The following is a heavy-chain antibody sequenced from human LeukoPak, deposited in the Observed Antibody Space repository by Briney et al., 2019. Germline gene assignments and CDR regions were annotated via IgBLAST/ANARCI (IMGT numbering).Heavy chain of an antibody. CDR3: ARDTVVVVSATSLFDY. J-gene: IGHJ4*02. V-gene: IGHV3-7*03. D-gene: IGHD2-15*01. CDR2: IKQDGSEK. CDR1: GFTFSSYG. Sequence: GGSERLFCAASGFTFSSYGMHWVRQAPGKGLEWVANIKQDGSEKYYVDSVKGRFTISRDNAKNSLYLQMNSLRAEDTAVFYCARDTVVVVSATSLFDYWGQGTLVTVSS.